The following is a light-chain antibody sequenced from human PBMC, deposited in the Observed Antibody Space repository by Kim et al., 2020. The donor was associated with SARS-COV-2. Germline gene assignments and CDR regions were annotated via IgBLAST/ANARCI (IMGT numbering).Light chain of an antibody. CDR1: QSVSSY. J-gene: IGKJ4*01. CDR3: QQRSNLLT. V-gene: IGKV3-11*01. Sequence: SLSPGERATLSCRASQSVSSYLAWYQQKPGQAPRLLIYDASNRATGIPARFSGSGSGTDFTLTISSLEPEDFAVYYCQQRSNLLTFGGGTKVDIK. CDR2: DAS.